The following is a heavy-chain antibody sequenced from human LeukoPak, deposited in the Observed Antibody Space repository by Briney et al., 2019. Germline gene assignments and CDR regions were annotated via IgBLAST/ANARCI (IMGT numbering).Heavy chain of an antibody. Sequence: GGSLRLSCAASGFTFSSYGMTWVRQAPGKGLEWVSYISSSGSTRYYADSVKGRFTISRDNAKNSVYLQMSSLRDEDTAVYYCAREPSGYYYFDYWGRGTLVTVSS. D-gene: IGHD5-18*01. CDR3: AREPSGYYYFDY. CDR1: GFTFSSYG. CDR2: ISSSGSTR. J-gene: IGHJ4*02. V-gene: IGHV3-48*02.